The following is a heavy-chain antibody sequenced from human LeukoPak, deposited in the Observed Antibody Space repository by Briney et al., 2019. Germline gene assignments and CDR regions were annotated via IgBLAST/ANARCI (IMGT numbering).Heavy chain of an antibody. CDR2: ISGSGDNT. CDR3: AKGSYYDSSGSFYFDY. V-gene: IGHV3-23*01. D-gene: IGHD3-22*01. Sequence: PGGSLRLSCAASGFTFSSYAMSWVRQAPGKGLGWVSGISGSGDNTYYADSVKGQFTISRDNSKNTLYVQVNSLGTEDTAAYYCAKGSYYDSSGSFYFDYWGQGTLVTVSS. CDR1: GFTFSSYA. J-gene: IGHJ4*02.